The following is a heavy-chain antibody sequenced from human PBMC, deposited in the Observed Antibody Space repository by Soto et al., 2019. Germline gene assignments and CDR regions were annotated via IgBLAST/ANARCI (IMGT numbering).Heavy chain of an antibody. V-gene: IGHV3-30-3*01. J-gene: IGHJ4*02. CDR1: GFTFSWFA. CDR3: ARDSRGKNGFEY. Sequence: QVQLVESGGGVVQPGRSLRLSCAASGFTFSWFAMHWVRQAPGKGLEWVAIISYDGSKIYYADSVKGRLTISRDNSKNTLFLQMNSLRVEGTALYYWARDSRGKNGFEYWGQGTLVTVSS. D-gene: IGHD2-8*01. CDR2: ISYDGSKI.